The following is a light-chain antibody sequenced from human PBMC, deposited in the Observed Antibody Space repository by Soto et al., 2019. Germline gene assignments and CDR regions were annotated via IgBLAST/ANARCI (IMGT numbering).Light chain of an antibody. V-gene: IGKV3-15*01. CDR3: QQYNNWPPNT. CDR1: QSVSSD. J-gene: IGKJ4*01. CDR2: GAS. Sequence: EIVLTQSPATRSVSPGERATLSCRASQSVSSDLAWYQQKPGQAPRLLMFGASTRATGIPARFSGSGSGTEFTLTISSLQSEDFAVYYCQQYNNWPPNTFGGGTKVDIK.